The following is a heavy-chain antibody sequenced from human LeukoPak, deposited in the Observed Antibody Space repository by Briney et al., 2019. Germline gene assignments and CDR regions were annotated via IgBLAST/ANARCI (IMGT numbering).Heavy chain of an antibody. V-gene: IGHV3-23*01. Sequence: GGSLRLSCAASGFTFSSYAMSWVRQAPGKGLEWVSAISGSGGSTDYADSVKGRFTISRDNSKNTLYLQMNSLRAEDTAVYYCSRTFVPGADYYYYGMDVWGQGTTVTVSS. CDR3: SRTFVPGADYYYYGMDV. D-gene: IGHD3-16*01. CDR2: ISGSGGST. J-gene: IGHJ6*02. CDR1: GFTFSSYA.